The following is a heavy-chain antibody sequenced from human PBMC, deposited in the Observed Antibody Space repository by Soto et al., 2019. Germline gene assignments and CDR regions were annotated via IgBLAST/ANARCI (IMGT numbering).Heavy chain of an antibody. V-gene: IGHV3-48*01. CDR1: GFTFSSYS. CDR3: ARDGLPDAFDI. J-gene: IGHJ3*02. Sequence: EVQLVESGGGLVQPGGSQRLSCAASGFTFSSYSMNWVRQAPGKGLEWVSYISSSSSTIYYADSVKGRFTISRDNAKNSLYLQMNSLRAEDTAVYYCARDGLPDAFDIWGQGTMVTVSS. CDR2: ISSSSSTI.